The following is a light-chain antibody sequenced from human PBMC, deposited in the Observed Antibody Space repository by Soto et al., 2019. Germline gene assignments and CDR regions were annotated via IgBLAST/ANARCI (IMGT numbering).Light chain of an antibody. Sequence: QSVLTQPPSASGSPGQSVTISCTGTSSEVGAYKYVSWYQQYPGKAPKLMIYEVTKRPSGVPDRFSGSKSGNTASLTVSGLQAEDEADYYCTSYVGNDIWVFGGGTKVTVL. V-gene: IGLV2-8*01. CDR2: EVT. J-gene: IGLJ3*02. CDR1: SSEVGAYKY. CDR3: TSYVGNDIWV.